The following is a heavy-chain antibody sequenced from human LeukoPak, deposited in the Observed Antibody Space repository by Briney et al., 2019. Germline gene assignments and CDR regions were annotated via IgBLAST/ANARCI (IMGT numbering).Heavy chain of an antibody. CDR2: ISAYNGNT. CDR3: ARDHQYQRPPSSYYYHYGMDV. V-gene: IGHV1-18*01. Sequence: GASVKVSCKASGYTFTSYGISWVRQAPGQGLEWMGWISAYNGNTNYAQKLQGRVTMTTDTTTSTAYMELRSLRSDDTAVYYCARDHQYQRPPSSYYYHYGMDVWGQGTTVTVSS. CDR1: GYTFTSYG. J-gene: IGHJ6*02. D-gene: IGHD2-2*01.